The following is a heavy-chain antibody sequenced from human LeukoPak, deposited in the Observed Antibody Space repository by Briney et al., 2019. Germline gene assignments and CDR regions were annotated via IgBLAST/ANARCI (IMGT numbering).Heavy chain of an antibody. CDR2: ISGSGGST. CDR1: GFTFSSYG. D-gene: IGHD3-22*01. J-gene: IGHJ5*02. V-gene: IGHV3-23*01. CDR3: AKLHEDYYDSSALSWFDP. Sequence: GGSLRLSCAASGFTFSSYGMSWVRQAPGKGLEWVSAISGSGGSTYYADSVKGRFTISRDNSKNTLYLQMNSLRAEDTAVYYCAKLHEDYYDSSALSWFDPWGQGTLVTVSS.